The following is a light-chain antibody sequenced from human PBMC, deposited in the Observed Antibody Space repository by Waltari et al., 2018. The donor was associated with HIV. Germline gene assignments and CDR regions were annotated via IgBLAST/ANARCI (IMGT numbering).Light chain of an antibody. CDR2: RNS. CDR1: TSNIESNS. V-gene: IGLV1-47*01. J-gene: IGLJ1*01. CDR3: ASWDDSLNAFV. Sequence: QSVLTQPPSASATPGQRITISCSGGTSNIESNSVYWYQQLPGTTPKVFIYRNSQRPSGVPDRFSGSKSGTSASLIISGLRSGDEADYYCASWDDSLNAFVFGTGTKVTVL.